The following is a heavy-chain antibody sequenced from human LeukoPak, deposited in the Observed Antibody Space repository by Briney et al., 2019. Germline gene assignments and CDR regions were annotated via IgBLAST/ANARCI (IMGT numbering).Heavy chain of an antibody. J-gene: IGHJ4*02. CDR3: AREQFGYCSTSSCPLGN. CDR2: IYNSGST. Sequence: GGSLRLSCAASGFTVSSNYMSWVRQAPGKGLEWISDIYNSGSTHYGDSVKGGFTISRDNSRNTLYLQMNSLRTEDTAVYYCAREQFGYCSTSSCPLGNWGQGTLVTVSS. D-gene: IGHD2-2*03. V-gene: IGHV3-66*01. CDR1: GFTVSSNY.